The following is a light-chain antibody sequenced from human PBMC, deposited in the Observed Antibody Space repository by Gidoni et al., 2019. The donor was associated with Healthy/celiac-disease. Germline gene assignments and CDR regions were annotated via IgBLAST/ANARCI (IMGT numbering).Light chain of an antibody. CDR2: GKN. V-gene: IGLV3-19*01. Sequence: SSELTQDPAVSVALGQTVRITCQGDSLRSYYASWYQQKHGQAPVLVIYGKNNRPSGIPDLFSGSSSGNTASLTITGAQAEDEADYYCNSRDSSGTHWVFGGGTKLTVL. CDR1: SLRSYY. J-gene: IGLJ3*02. CDR3: NSRDSSGTHWV.